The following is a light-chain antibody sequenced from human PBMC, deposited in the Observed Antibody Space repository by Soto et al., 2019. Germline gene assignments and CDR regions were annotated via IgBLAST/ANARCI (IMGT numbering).Light chain of an antibody. J-gene: IGKJ2*01. Sequence: DLQMTQSPSSLSASVGDRVTITCRPSQSISSYVHWYQQKPGKAPELLIYATPTLQSGVPSRFGSSASGTDFPLTSSSLQPEDVASYFCQQSYSPPYTFGQGTKLEIK. CDR3: QQSYSPPYT. V-gene: IGKV1-39*01. CDR1: QSISSY. CDR2: ATP.